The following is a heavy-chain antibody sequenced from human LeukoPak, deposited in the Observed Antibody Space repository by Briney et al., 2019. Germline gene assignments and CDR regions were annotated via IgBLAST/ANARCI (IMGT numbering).Heavy chain of an antibody. CDR1: GDSVSSNSAA. J-gene: IGHJ4*02. D-gene: IGHD2-15*01. V-gene: IGHV6-1*01. CDR2: TYYRSKWYN. CDR3: AREDCSGGSCYGGFDY. Sequence: SQTLSLTCAISGDSVSSNSAAWNWLRQSPSRGLEWLGRTYYRSKWYNDYAVSVKSRITINPDTSKDQFSLQLNSVTPEDTAVYYCAREDCSGGSCYGGFDYWGQGTLVTVSS.